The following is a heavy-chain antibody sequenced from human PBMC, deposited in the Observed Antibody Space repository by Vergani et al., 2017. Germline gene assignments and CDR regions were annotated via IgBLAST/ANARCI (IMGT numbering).Heavy chain of an antibody. V-gene: IGHV1-46*03. CDR2: INPSGGHT. CDR1: EYTLSNYY. Sequence: QVQVVQSGAEVKKSGASVKVSCKTSEYTLSNYYMHWVRQAPGQGLEWMGIINPSGGHTNYAQKFQGRVTMTRDTSTNTVYMELSSLRSEDTAIYYCARGDYGILTGYRYWGQGTLVTVSA. CDR3: ARGDYGILTGYRY. D-gene: IGHD3-9*01. J-gene: IGHJ4*02.